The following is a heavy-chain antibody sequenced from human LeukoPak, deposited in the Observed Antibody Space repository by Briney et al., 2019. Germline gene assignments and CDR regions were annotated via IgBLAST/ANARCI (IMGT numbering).Heavy chain of an antibody. CDR1: GYTFTSYG. D-gene: IGHD6-19*01. CDR3: ARVVSSGPNYYYYYYMDV. Sequence: GASVKVSCKASGYTFTSYGISWVRQAPGQGLEWMGWISAYNGNTNYAQKLQGRVTMTTDTSTSTAYMELSSLRSEDTAVYYCARVVSSGPNYYYYYYMDVWGKGTTVTISS. J-gene: IGHJ6*03. V-gene: IGHV1-18*01. CDR2: ISAYNGNT.